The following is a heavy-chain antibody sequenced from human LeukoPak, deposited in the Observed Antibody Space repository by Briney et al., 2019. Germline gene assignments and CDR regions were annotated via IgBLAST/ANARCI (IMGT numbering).Heavy chain of an antibody. D-gene: IGHD1-26*01. J-gene: IGHJ6*03. V-gene: IGHV3-30*02. CDR3: AKDSAGAGYMDV. Sequence: GGSLRLSCAASRFTFSSYSMNWVRQAPGKGLEWVAFIRYDGSNKYYADSVKGRFTISRDNSKNTLYLQMNSLRAEDTAVYYCAKDSAGAGYMDVWGKGTTVTVSS. CDR1: RFTFSSYS. CDR2: IRYDGSNK.